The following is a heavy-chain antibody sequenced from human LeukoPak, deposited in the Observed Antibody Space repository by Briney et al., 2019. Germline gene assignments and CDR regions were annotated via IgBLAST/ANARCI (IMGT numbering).Heavy chain of an antibody. D-gene: IGHD5-12*01. J-gene: IGHJ6*03. Sequence: GGSLRLSCAASGFGFSNFWMHWVRQAPGKGLVWVSRVNSDGTGTTYADSVEGRFTISRDNAKNTLYLEMNSLRAEDTAIYYCIRTLIVATSPYMDVWGKGTTVTVSS. CDR3: IRTLIVATSPYMDV. V-gene: IGHV3-74*01. CDR2: VNSDGTGT. CDR1: GFGFSNFW.